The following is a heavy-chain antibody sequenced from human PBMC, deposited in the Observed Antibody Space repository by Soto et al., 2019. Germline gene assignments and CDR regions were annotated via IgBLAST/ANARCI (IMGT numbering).Heavy chain of an antibody. J-gene: IGHJ2*01. D-gene: IGHD3-3*01. CDR1: GGTFSRYS. V-gene: IGHV1-69*06. CDR2: IVPIFGTT. Sequence: QVQLVQSGAEVKKPGSSVKVSCKISGGTFSRYSISWVRQAPGQGLEWMGGIVPIFGTTNYAQKFQDRVTITADKSTSTVYMDLSSLKSEDTAVYFCARDRRDQTIFGMVGYFDLWGRGTLVSVSS. CDR3: ARDRRDQTIFGMVGYFDL.